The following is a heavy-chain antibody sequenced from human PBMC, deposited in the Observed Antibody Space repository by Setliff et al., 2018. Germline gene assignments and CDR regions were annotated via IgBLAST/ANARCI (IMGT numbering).Heavy chain of an antibody. CDR1: GYSFTNYG. V-gene: IGHV1-18*01. Sequence: ASVKVSCKTSGYSFTNYGINWVRQAPGQGLEWMGWNSVYAREFQGRVTMTIDTPTSTAYTELRSLRSDDTAVYYCARGPPDFVVVPAAAKFDYWGPGTLVTV. J-gene: IGHJ4*02. CDR2: NSV. CDR3: ARGPPDFVVVPAAAKFDY. D-gene: IGHD2-2*01.